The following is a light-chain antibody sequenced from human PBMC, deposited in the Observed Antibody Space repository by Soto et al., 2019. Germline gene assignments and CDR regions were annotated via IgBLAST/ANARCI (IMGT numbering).Light chain of an antibody. CDR2: AAS. J-gene: IGKJ4*01. CDR1: QGIGNF. Sequence: DIEMTQSPSSLSASLGDTVTITCRASQGIGNFLAWYQQRPGDVPKLLIDAASTVQSGGPPRFSGSGSGTDFTLTISSLQPEDVATYFCHRYNSVPLTFGGGTKVDIK. CDR3: HRYNSVPLT. V-gene: IGKV1-27*01.